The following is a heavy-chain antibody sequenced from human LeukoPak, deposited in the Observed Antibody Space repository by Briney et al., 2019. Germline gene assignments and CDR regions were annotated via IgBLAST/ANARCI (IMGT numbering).Heavy chain of an antibody. CDR3: AKDFVPLRFIAAAGIGS. J-gene: IGHJ5*02. Sequence: ASVKVSCKASGYTFSSYGISWVRQAPGQGLEWMGWISAYNGNTNYAQKFQGRVTMTTDTSTSTAYMELRSLRAEDTAVYYCAKDFVPLRFIAAAGIGSWGQGTLVTVSS. CDR1: GYTFSSYG. CDR2: ISAYNGNT. D-gene: IGHD6-13*01. V-gene: IGHV1-18*01.